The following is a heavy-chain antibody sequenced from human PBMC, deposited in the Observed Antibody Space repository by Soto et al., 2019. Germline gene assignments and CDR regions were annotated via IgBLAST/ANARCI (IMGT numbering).Heavy chain of an antibody. J-gene: IGHJ6*03. V-gene: IGHV1-69*04. CDR3: ARVAEMGTVTKGYYYYMDV. Sequence: QVQLVQSGAEVKKPGSSVKVSCKASGDPFRNHTITWVRQAPGQGLEWMGSLIPMLGVANYAQKFQGIVTITADKSTSTDYMELRSLRSADTAVYYCARVAEMGTVTKGYYYYMDVWGKGTTVTVSS. CDR1: GDPFRNHT. D-gene: IGHD4-17*01. CDR2: LIPMLGVA.